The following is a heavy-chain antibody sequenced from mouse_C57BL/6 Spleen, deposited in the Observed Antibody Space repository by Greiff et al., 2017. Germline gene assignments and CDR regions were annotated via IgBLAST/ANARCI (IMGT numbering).Heavy chain of an antibody. CDR2: ISSGGDYI. Sequence: DVHLVESGEGLVKPGGSLKLSCAASGFTFSSYAMSWVRQTPEKRLEWVAYISSGGDYIYYADTVKGRFTISRDNARNTLYLQMSSLKSEDTAMYYCTRDYYLYYAMDYWGQGTSVTVSS. D-gene: IGHD1-1*01. J-gene: IGHJ4*01. CDR1: GFTFSSYA. CDR3: TRDYYLYYAMDY. V-gene: IGHV5-9-1*02.